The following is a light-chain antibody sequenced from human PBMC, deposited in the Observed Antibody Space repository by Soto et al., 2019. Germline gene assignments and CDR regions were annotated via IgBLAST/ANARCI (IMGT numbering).Light chain of an antibody. Sequence: SYELTQPPSVSVPPEQTATIACGGHNIASKSVHWYQQKPGQAPVLVVYDDSDRPSGIPGRFSGSNSGNTATLTISRVDAGDEADYYCQVWDSSTEQDVFGTGTKLTVL. CDR2: DDS. CDR3: QVWDSSTEQDV. V-gene: IGLV3-21*02. CDR1: NIASKS. J-gene: IGLJ1*01.